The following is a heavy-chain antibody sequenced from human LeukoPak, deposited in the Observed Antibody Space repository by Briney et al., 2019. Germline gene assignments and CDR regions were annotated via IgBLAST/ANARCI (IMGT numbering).Heavy chain of an antibody. D-gene: IGHD3-9*01. Sequence: GGSLRLSCAASGLTFSDYWMSWVRQAPGKGLEWVANIKPDGGHQNYVDSVKGRFTISRDNAKNSLYLQMNSLRAEDTAVYYCAKDLLRYFDSRDYWGQGTLVTVSS. CDR2: IKPDGGHQ. V-gene: IGHV3-7*03. J-gene: IGHJ4*02. CDR1: GLTFSDYW. CDR3: AKDLLRYFDSRDY.